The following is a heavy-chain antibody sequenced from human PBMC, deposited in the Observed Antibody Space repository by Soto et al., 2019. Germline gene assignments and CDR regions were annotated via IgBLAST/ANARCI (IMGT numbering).Heavy chain of an antibody. J-gene: IGHJ5*02. CDR2: IYTSGST. V-gene: IGHV4-4*07. D-gene: IGHD6-13*01. CDR1: GGSISSYY. CDR3: ARDKGSSWYNWFDP. Sequence: SETLSLSCTVSGGSISSYYWSWIRQPAGKGLEWIGRIYTSGSTNYNPSLKSRVTMSVDTSKNQFSLKLSSVTAADTAVYYCARDKGSSWYNWFDPWGQGTLVTVSS.